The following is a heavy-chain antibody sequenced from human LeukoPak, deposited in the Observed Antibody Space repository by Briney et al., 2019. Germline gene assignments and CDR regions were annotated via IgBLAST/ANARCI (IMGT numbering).Heavy chain of an antibody. J-gene: IGHJ6*03. V-gene: IGHV4-61*02. Sequence: PSQTLSLTCTVSGGSISSGSYYWSWIRQPAGKGLEWFGRIYTSGSTNYNPSLKSRVTISVDTSKNQFSLKLSSVTAADTAVYYCASFRIGDHYYYYYMDVWGKGTTVTVSS. CDR2: IYTSGST. CDR3: ASFRIGDHYYYYYMDV. D-gene: IGHD2-21*01. CDR1: GGSISSGSYY.